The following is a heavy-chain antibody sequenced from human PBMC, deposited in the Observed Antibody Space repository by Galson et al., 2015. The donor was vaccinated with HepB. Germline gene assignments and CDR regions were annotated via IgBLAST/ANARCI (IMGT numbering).Heavy chain of an antibody. CDR1: GFTFSSYA. J-gene: IGHJ4*02. V-gene: IGHV3-30-3*01. CDR2: ISYDGSNQ. Sequence: SLRLSCAASGFTFSSYAMHWVRQAPGKGLEWGAVISYDGSNQHYADSVKGRFTISRDNSKNTLYLQMNSLRAEDTAVYSCARDWGGFAVAPTSYPYYFNSWGQGTLVTVSS. CDR3: ARDWGGFAVAPTSYPYYFNS. D-gene: IGHD2-2*01.